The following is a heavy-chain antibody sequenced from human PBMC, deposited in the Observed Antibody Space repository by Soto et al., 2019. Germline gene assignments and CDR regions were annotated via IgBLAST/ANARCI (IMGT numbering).Heavy chain of an antibody. V-gene: IGHV1-46*03. D-gene: IGHD3-10*01. CDR2: INPSGGST. Sequence: GASVKVSCKASGYTFTSSYIHWVRQAPGQGLEWMGIINPSGGSTSYAQKFQGRVTMTRDTSTSTVYMELSSLRSEDTAVYYCAREVYGEYYFDYWGQGTLVTVSS. CDR3: AREVYGEYYFDY. CDR1: GYTFTSSY. J-gene: IGHJ4*02.